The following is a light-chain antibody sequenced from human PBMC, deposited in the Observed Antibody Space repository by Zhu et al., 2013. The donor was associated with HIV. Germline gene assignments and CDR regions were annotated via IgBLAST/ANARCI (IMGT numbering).Light chain of an antibody. CDR3: QQFNSYPVT. J-gene: IGKJ3*01. Sequence: DIQLTQSPAFVSASVGDRVTFSCRASQPIANRLAWYQQKPGRPPTLLIYGSSSLHDGVPSRFSGSGSGTHFSLTVYNLQPEDFATYYCQQFNSYPVTFGAGTSLD. CDR1: QPIANR. V-gene: IGKV1-9*01. CDR2: GSS.